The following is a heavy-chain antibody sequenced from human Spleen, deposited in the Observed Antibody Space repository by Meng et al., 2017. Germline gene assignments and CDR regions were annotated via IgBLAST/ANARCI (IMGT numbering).Heavy chain of an antibody. CDR1: GGSVSSGSYY. V-gene: IGHV4-61*01. Sequence: HVQLQEAAPGLVRPSGTLALTSTVSGGSVSSGSYYWSWIRQHPGKGLEWIGYIYYSGGTSYNPSLKSRVTISVDTSKNQFSLKLSSVTAADTAVYYCARYAKYYFDSSGYNFDYWGQGTLVTVSS. CDR2: IYYSGGT. J-gene: IGHJ4*02. CDR3: ARYAKYYFDSSGYNFDY. D-gene: IGHD3-22*01.